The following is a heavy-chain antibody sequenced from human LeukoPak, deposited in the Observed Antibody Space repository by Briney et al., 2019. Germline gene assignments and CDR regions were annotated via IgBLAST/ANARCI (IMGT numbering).Heavy chain of an antibody. CDR1: GGSISSSSYY. Sequence: SETLSLTRTVSGGSISSSSYYWGWIRQPPGKGLEWIGIIYYSGSTYYNPSLKSRVTISVDTSKNQFSLKLSSVTAADTAVYYCARHQRGITRYYYYYMDVWGKGTTVTISS. J-gene: IGHJ6*03. V-gene: IGHV4-39*01. CDR3: ARHQRGITRYYYYYMDV. D-gene: IGHD3-10*01. CDR2: IYYSGST.